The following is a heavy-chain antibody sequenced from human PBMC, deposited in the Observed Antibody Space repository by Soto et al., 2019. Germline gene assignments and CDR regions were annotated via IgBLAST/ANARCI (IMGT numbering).Heavy chain of an antibody. D-gene: IGHD2-2*01. CDR2: IIPILGIA. Sequence: ASVKVSCKASGGTFSSYTISWVRQAPGQGLEWMGRIIPILGIANYAQKFQGRVTITADKSTSTAYLELSSLRSEDTAVYYFSRDPRGYCSSTSCYSFWFDPWGQGTLVTVSS. J-gene: IGHJ5*02. CDR1: GGTFSSYT. CDR3: SRDPRGYCSSTSCYSFWFDP. V-gene: IGHV1-69*04.